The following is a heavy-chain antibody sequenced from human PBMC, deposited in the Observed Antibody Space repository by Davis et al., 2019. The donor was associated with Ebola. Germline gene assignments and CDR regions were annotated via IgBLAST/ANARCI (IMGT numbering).Heavy chain of an antibody. V-gene: IGHV4-30-2*01. D-gene: IGHD4-23*01. CDR1: GGSISSGGYS. J-gene: IGHJ6*04. Sequence: MPSETLSLTCAVSGGSISSGGYSWSWIRQPPGKGLEWTGYIYHSGSTYYNPSLKSRVTISVDRSKNQFSLKLSSVTAADTAVYYCARDNTVADYYGMDVWGKGTTVTVSS. CDR2: IYHSGST. CDR3: ARDNTVADYYGMDV.